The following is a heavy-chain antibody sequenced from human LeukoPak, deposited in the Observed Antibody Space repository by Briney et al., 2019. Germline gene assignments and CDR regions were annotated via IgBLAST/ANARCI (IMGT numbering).Heavy chain of an antibody. CDR1: GGSISSYY. D-gene: IGHD3-22*01. Sequence: SETLSLTCTVSGGSISSYYWSWIRQPAGKGLEWIGRIYTSGSTNYNPSLKSRVTISADTSRNQFSLNLTSVTAADTAVYYCARGPLNYYVGSGYYYNYWGQGTLVTVSS. V-gene: IGHV4-4*07. J-gene: IGHJ4*02. CDR2: IYTSGST. CDR3: ARGPLNYYVGSGYYYNY.